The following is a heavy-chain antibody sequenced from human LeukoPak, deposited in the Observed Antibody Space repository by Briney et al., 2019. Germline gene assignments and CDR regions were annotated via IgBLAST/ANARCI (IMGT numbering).Heavy chain of an antibody. J-gene: IGHJ4*02. D-gene: IGHD3-22*01. Sequence: PGGSLRLSCAASGFTFFNYAMHWVRQTPGKGLEWMTVISYDESHKDYADSVRGRFTISRDNAKNSLYLQMNSLRAEDTAVYYCARLGDGTHYYDSSGYYIDYWGQGTLVTVSS. V-gene: IGHV3-30*04. CDR1: GFTFFNYA. CDR3: ARLGDGTHYYDSSGYYIDY. CDR2: ISYDESHK.